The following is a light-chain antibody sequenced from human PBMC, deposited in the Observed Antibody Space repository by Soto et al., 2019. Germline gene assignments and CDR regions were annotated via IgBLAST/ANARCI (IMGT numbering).Light chain of an antibody. CDR3: KHYNNGSPVT. Sequence: EIVMTQSQATLSVSPWERATLSCMASQRVRSNLACYQQKPVQAPSLLSDGPSTRATGISARFSGSGSGTEFSLTNSSLQYEDFAVYYCKHYNNGSPVTVGGGTKVEIK. CDR2: GPS. CDR1: QRVRSN. V-gene: IGKV3-15*01. J-gene: IGKJ4*01.